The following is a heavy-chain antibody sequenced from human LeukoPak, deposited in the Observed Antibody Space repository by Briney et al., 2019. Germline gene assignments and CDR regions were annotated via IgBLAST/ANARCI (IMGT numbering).Heavy chain of an antibody. CDR2: FDPEDGET. CDR1: GGTFSSYA. D-gene: IGHD1-26*01. Sequence: ASVKVSCKASGGTFSSYAISWVRQAPGRGLEWMGGFDPEDGETIYAQKFQGRVTMTEDTSTDTAYMELSSLRSEDTAVYYCATDDQWELLPTTYWGQGTLVTVSS. V-gene: IGHV1-24*01. J-gene: IGHJ4*02. CDR3: ATDDQWELLPTTY.